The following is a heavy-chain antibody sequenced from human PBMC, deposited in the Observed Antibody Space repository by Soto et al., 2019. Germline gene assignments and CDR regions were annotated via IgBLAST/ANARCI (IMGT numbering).Heavy chain of an antibody. Sequence: EVQLLESGGGLVQPGGSLRLSCAASGFTFNNYAMTWVRQAPGKGLEWVPAISGGGDTTSYADSVKGRFTVSRDGSKNTLYLQRSSLRAEDAALYYCAKGRGGSGSLTPRVDFWGQGTLVTVSS. J-gene: IGHJ4*02. V-gene: IGHV3-23*01. CDR1: GFTFNNYA. CDR3: AKGRGGSGSLTPRVDF. D-gene: IGHD3-10*01. CDR2: ISGGGDTT.